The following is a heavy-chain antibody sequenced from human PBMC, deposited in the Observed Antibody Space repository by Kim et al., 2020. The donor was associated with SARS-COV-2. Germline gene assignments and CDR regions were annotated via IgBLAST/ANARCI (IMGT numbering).Heavy chain of an antibody. V-gene: IGHV1-3*01. CDR2: INAGNGNT. Sequence: ASVKVSCKASGYTFTSHAMHWVRQAPGQRLEWMGWINAGNGNTKYSQKFQGRVTITRDTSASTAYMELSSLRSEDTAVYYCARDIGPIVAPEDDYWGQGTLVTVSS. CDR1: GYTFTSHA. D-gene: IGHD5-12*01. J-gene: IGHJ4*02. CDR3: ARDIGPIVAPEDDY.